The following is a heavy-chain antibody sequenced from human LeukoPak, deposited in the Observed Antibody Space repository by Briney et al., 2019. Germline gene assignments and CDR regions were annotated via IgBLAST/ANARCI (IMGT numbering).Heavy chain of an antibody. CDR2: INHSGGT. CDR3: AGRRSCTSCYVTFDY. V-gene: IGHV4-34*01. D-gene: IGHD2-2*01. CDR1: GGSFSGYY. J-gene: IGHJ4*02. Sequence: SETLSLTCAVYGGSFSGYYWSWIRQPPGKGLEWIGEINHSGGTNYNPSLKSRVTISVDTSKNQFSLKLSSVTAADTAVYYCAGRRSCTSCYVTFDYWGQGTLVTVSS.